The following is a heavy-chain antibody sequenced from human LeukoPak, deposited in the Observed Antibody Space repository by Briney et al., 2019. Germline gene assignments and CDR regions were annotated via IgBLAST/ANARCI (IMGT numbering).Heavy chain of an antibody. V-gene: IGHV3-23*01. Sequence: GGSLRLSCVASEFNFSSYAITWVRQAPGKGLEWISTLSASGTNTYYADSVKGRFTISRDDSTNTVFLQMNSLRADDTAVYYCAKDGRGEFYYDSSGFDYWGQGTLVTVSS. J-gene: IGHJ4*02. CDR2: LSASGTNT. CDR1: EFNFSSYA. CDR3: AKDGRGEFYYDSSGFDY. D-gene: IGHD3-22*01.